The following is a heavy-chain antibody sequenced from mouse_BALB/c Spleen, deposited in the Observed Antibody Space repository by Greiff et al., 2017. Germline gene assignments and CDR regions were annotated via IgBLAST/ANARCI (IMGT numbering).Heavy chain of an antibody. CDR2: ISYSGST. D-gene: IGHD3-1*01. CDR1: GYSITSDYA. J-gene: IGHJ4*01. CDR3: ARTSSGYLNAMDY. V-gene: IGHV3-2*02. Sequence: DVQLQESGPGLVKPSQSLSLTCTVTGYSITSDYAWNWIRQFPGNKLEWMGYISYSGSTSYNPSLKSRISITRDTSKNQFFLQLNSVTTEDTATYYCARTSSGYLNAMDYWGQGTSVTVSS.